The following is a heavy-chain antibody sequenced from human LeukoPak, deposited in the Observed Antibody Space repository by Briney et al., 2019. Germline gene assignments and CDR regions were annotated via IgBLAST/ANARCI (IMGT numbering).Heavy chain of an antibody. CDR1: GFTFTTYW. CDR3: VTYSTGLYKGLEF. CDR2: INQDGTDK. Sequence: GGSLTLSCAASGFTFTTYWMSWLRQAPGKGLEWVANINQDGTDKYYVDSVKGRFTFSRDNAQNSLYLQMSSLRVEDTAVYYCVTYSTGLYKGLEFWGQGTQVTVSS. D-gene: IGHD2-8*02. J-gene: IGHJ4*02. V-gene: IGHV3-7*03.